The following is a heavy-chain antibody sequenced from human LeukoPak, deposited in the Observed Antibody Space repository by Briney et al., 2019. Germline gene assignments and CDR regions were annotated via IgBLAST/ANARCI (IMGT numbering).Heavy chain of an antibody. CDR2: ISSSSTYI. CDR3: ASQYTSSRIFDD. D-gene: IGHD6-13*01. Sequence: GGSLRLSCAATGFTFSSYAMSWVRQAPGKGLEWVSSISSSSTYIYYADSVKGRFTVSRDNAKNSLYLQMNSLRAEDTAVYFCASQYTSSRIFDDWGQGTLVTVSS. V-gene: IGHV3-21*01. CDR1: GFTFSSYA. J-gene: IGHJ4*02.